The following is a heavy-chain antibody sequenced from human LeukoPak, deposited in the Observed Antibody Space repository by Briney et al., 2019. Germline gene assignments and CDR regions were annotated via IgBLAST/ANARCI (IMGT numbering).Heavy chain of an antibody. CDR3: ASGYFRGYFEY. J-gene: IGHJ4*02. Sequence: PSETLSLTCTVSGGSISSSSYYWGWNRQPPGKGLEWIGYIYHSGSTNYNPSLKSRVTIAVDTSKNQFSLKLSSVTAADTAVYYCASGYFRGYFEYWGLGTLVTVTS. CDR1: GGSISSSSYY. V-gene: IGHV4-61*05. CDR2: IYHSGST. D-gene: IGHD3-22*01.